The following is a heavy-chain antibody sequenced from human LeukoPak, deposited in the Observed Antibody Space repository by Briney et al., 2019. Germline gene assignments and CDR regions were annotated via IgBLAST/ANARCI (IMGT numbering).Heavy chain of an antibody. CDR2: INHSGST. D-gene: IGHD3-10*01. V-gene: IGHV4-34*01. J-gene: IGHJ6*03. CDR3: ARDAVGFGESYYYYYMDV. CDR1: GGSFSGYY. Sequence: SETLSLTCAVYGGSFSGYYWSWIRQPPGKGLEWIGEINHSGSTNYNPSLKSRVTISVDTSKNQFSLKLSSVTAADTAVYYCARDAVGFGESYYYYYMDVWGKGTTVTISS.